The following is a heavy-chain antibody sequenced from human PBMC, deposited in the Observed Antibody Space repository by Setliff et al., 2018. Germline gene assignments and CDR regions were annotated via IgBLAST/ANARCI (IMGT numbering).Heavy chain of an antibody. CDR1: GYTFTDFG. CDR2: ISPHTGNS. CDR3: SRLVRYCTATSCQRLSGGEF. J-gene: IGHJ4*02. Sequence: ASVKVSCKASGYTFTDFGINWVRQAPGQGLEWMGWISPHTGNSYSAQRFQGRLTLTTDKSTGTAYMELSSLTFDDTAVYFCSRLVRYCTATSCQRLSGGEFWGQGTLVTVSS. D-gene: IGHD2-2*01. V-gene: IGHV1-18*01.